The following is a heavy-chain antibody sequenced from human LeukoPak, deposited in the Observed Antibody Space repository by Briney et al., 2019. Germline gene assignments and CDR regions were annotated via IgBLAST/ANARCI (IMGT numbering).Heavy chain of an antibody. D-gene: IGHD6-19*01. CDR3: ARGTAVAGTAPGMDV. CDR1: GGSFSGYY. CDR2: INHSGST. J-gene: IGHJ6*02. Sequence: SETLSLTCAVYGGSFSGYYWSWIRQPPGKELEWIGEINHSGSTNYNPSLKSRVTISVDTSKNQFSLKLSSVTAADTAVYYCARGTAVAGTAPGMDVWGQGTTVTVSS. V-gene: IGHV4-34*01.